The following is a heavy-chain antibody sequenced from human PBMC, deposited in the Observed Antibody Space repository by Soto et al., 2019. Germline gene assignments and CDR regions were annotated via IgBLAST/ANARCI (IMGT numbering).Heavy chain of an antibody. Sequence: GGSLRLSCAASGFTFSSYAMSRVRQAPGKGLEWVSAISGSGGSTYYADSVKGRFTISRDNSKNTLYLQMNGLRAEDTAVYYCAKAAGATSDFDYWGQGTLVTVSS. V-gene: IGHV3-23*01. J-gene: IGHJ4*02. D-gene: IGHD1-26*01. CDR3: AKAAGATSDFDY. CDR1: GFTFSSYA. CDR2: ISGSGGST.